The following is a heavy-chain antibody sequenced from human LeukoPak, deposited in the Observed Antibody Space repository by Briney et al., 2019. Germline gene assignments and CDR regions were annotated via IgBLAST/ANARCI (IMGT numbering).Heavy chain of an antibody. V-gene: IGHV3-74*01. CDR2: ISSDGSST. D-gene: IGHD4-17*01. J-gene: IGHJ4*02. CDR1: GFTFRSYW. CDR3: ARLYGGYGDYYFDY. Sequence: GGSLRLSCAASGFTFRSYWMHWVRQAPGKGLVWVSRISSDGSSTSYADTVKGRFTISRDNAKNTLYLQMNSLRAEDTAVYYCARLYGGYGDYYFDYWGQGTLVTVSS.